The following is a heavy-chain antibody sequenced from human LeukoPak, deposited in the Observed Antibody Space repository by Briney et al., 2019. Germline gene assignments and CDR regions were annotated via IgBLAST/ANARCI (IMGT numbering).Heavy chain of an antibody. V-gene: IGHV3-33*01. Sequence: GGSLRLSCAASGFTFSPYAMHWVRQAPGKGLEWVAVIWSDTTNKYYADSVKGRFTISRDNSKNTLYLQMSSLRAEDTAMYYCARDRLTTVTTFHFDYWGQGILVTVSS. CDR2: IWSDTTNK. CDR3: ARDRLTTVTTFHFDY. CDR1: GFTFSPYA. J-gene: IGHJ4*02. D-gene: IGHD4-17*01.